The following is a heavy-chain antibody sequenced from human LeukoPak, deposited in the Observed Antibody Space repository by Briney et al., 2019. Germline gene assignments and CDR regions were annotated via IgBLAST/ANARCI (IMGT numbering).Heavy chain of an antibody. J-gene: IGHJ4*02. V-gene: IGHV4-59*01. Sequence: SETLSLTCTVSGGSISSYYWSWLRQPPGKGLEWIGYIYYSGSTDYNPSLTSRVTISVDTSKNQFSLKLSSVTAADTSVYYCAKIDYSSPEWGQGTLVTVSS. CDR3: AKIDYSSPE. CDR2: IYYSGST. CDR1: GGSISSYY. D-gene: IGHD4-11*01.